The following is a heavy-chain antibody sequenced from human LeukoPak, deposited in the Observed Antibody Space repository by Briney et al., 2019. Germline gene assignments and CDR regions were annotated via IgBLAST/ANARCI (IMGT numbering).Heavy chain of an antibody. CDR2: ISGSGDYR. J-gene: IGHJ4*02. V-gene: IGHV3-23*01. Sequence: PGGSLRLSCAASGFTFSSYAVSWVRQAPGKGLEWVSTISGSGDYRFYAASVKGRFTISRDNSKNTLYLQMNSLRAEDTAVYYCAKDHRSMVSTWPCEFDYWGQGTLVTVSS. D-gene: IGHD5/OR15-5a*01. CDR3: AKDHRSMVSTWPCEFDY. CDR1: GFTFSSYA.